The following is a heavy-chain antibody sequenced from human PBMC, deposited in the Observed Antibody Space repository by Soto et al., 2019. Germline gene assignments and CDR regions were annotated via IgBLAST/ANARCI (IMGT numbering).Heavy chain of an antibody. CDR1: GGTFSSYT. D-gene: IGHD6-13*01. V-gene: IGHV1-69*02. J-gene: IGHJ6*03. CDR3: ARSIAAAGTYYYYYMDV. CDR2: IIPILGIA. Sequence: SVKVSCKASGGTFSSYTISWVRQAPGQGLEWMGRIIPILGIANYAQKFQGRVTITADKSTSTAYMELSSLRSEDTAVYYCARSIAAAGTYYYYYMDVWGKGTTVTVSS.